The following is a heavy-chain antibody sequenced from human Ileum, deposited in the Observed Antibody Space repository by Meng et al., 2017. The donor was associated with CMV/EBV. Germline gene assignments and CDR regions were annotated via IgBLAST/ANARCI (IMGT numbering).Heavy chain of an antibody. CDR1: GYTFTSSD. V-gene: IGHV1-8*01. CDR3: ARVLVAGRAEYHY. Sequence: QVQLVQSGAEVKKPGASVKVSCKASGYTFTSSDVNWVRQATGQGLEWMGWMSPNTGNTGYAHKFKGRVTMTRNTSISTAYMELSSLRPEDTAVYYCARVLVAGRAEYHYWGQGTLVTVSS. J-gene: IGHJ4*02. CDR2: MSPNTGNT. D-gene: IGHD6-19*01.